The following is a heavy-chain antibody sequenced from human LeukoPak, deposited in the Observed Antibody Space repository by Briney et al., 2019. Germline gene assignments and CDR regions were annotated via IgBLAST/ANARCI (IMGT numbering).Heavy chain of an antibody. CDR1: GGSISSYY. CDR3: ARENSGYENFDY. Sequence: SETLSLTCTVSGGSISSYYWSWIRPPPGKGLEWVGYIYYSGRTNYNPSLKTRVTISVDTSKNQFSLEQSAVTAADTAVYYCARENSGYENFDYWGQGTLVTVSS. CDR2: IYYSGRT. J-gene: IGHJ4*02. V-gene: IGHV4-59*12. D-gene: IGHD5-12*01.